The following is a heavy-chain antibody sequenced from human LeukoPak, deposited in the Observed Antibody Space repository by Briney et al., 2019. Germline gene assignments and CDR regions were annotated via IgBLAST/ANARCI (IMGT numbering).Heavy chain of an antibody. J-gene: IGHJ5*02. Sequence: ASVKVSCKASGGTFSSYAISWVRQAPGQGLEWMGWINPNSGGTNYAQNLQGRVTMTRDTSISTVYMELSRLQSDDTAVFYCARDRLRLGYERTNWFDPWGQGTLVTVSS. V-gene: IGHV1-2*02. CDR2: INPNSGGT. CDR3: ARDRLRLGYERTNWFDP. CDR1: GGTFSSYA. D-gene: IGHD2-15*01.